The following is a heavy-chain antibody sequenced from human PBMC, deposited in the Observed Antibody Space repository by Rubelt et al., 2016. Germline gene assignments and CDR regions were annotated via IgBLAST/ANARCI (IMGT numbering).Heavy chain of an antibody. J-gene: IGHJ5*02. CDR2: INHSGST. CDR1: GGSFSGYY. V-gene: IGHV4-34*01. Sequence: QVQLQQWGAGLLKPSETLSLTCAVYGGSFSGYYWSWIRQPPGKGLEWIGEINHSGSTNYNPSLKSRVTISVDTAKNQFSLKLSSVTAADTAVYYCARGGIAAARPYNWFDPWGQRTLVTVSS. CDR3: ARGGIAAARPYNWFDP. D-gene: IGHD6-13*01.